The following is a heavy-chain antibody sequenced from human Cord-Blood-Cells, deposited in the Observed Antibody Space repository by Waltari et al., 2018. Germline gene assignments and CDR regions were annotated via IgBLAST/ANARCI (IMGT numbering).Heavy chain of an antibody. CDR3: AKMVGATDPPDDAFDI. CDR2: ISYDGSNK. Sequence: KGLEWVAVISYDGSNKYYADSVKGRFTISRDNSKNTLYLQMNSLRAEDTAVYYCAKMVGATDPPDDAFDIWGQGTMVTVSS. V-gene: IGHV3-30*18. J-gene: IGHJ3*02. D-gene: IGHD1-26*01.